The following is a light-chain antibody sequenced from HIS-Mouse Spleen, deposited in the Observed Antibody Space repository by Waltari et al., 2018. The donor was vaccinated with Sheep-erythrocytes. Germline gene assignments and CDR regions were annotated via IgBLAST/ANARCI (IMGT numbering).Light chain of an antibody. Sequence: AIWMTQSPSLLSASTGDRVTISCRMSQGISSYLAWYQQKPGKAPELLIYAASTLQSGVPSRFSGSGSGTDFTLKISRVEAEDVGVYYCMQALQTPRLTFGGGTKVEIK. J-gene: IGKJ4*01. V-gene: IGKV1D-8*02. CDR3: MQALQTPRLT. CDR2: AAS. CDR1: QGISSY.